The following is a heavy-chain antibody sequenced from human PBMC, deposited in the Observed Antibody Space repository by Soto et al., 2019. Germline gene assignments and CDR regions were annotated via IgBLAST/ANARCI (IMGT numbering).Heavy chain of an antibody. CDR3: ARGPQGYCSSTSCRKFDY. Sequence: QVQLVQSGAEVKKPGASVKVSCKASGYTFTSYGISWVRQAPGRGREWMGGISADNGKTNYAQKLQGRVTMTTDTSTSTAYMELRSLRSDDTAVYYCARGPQGYCSSTSCRKFDYWGQGTLVTVSS. CDR2: ISADNGKT. D-gene: IGHD2-2*01. V-gene: IGHV1-18*01. CDR1: GYTFTSYG. J-gene: IGHJ4*02.